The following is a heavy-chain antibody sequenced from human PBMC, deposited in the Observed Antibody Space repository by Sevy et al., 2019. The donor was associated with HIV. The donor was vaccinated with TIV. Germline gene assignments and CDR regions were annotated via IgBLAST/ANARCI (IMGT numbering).Heavy chain of an antibody. CDR3: ARDLIRTLWYFDH. Sequence: GGSLRLSCVASGFTFSSYSMNWVRQAPGKGLEWVSSISSSSNYIYYADSVKGRSTITRDNAKNSLYLQMNSLRAEDTAVYYCARDLIRTLWYFDHWGRGTLVTVSS. J-gene: IGHJ2*01. V-gene: IGHV3-21*01. CDR2: ISSSSNYI. D-gene: IGHD3-22*01. CDR1: GFTFSSYS.